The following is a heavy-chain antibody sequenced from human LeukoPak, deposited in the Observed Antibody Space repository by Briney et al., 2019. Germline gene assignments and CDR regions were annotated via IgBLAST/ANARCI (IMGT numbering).Heavy chain of an antibody. V-gene: IGHV3-23*01. J-gene: IGHJ4*02. CDR1: GFTFSSYA. CDR2: IRGSGGSK. CDR3: AKDPGSSGFGIDY. D-gene: IGHD6-19*01. Sequence: PGGSLRLSCAASGFTFSSYAMSWVRQAPGKGLEWVSAIRGSGGSKYYADSVKGRFTISRDKSKNTLYLQMNSLRAEDTAVYYCAKDPGSSGFGIDYWGQGALVTVSS.